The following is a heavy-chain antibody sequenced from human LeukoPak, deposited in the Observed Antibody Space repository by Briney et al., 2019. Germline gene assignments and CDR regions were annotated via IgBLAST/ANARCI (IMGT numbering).Heavy chain of an antibody. Sequence: GASVKVSCKASGYTFTDYYLHWVRQARGQGLEWMGWINPNSGDTDYAQKFQGRVTVTRDTSISATYMELNRLTSDDTAVYYCARDLRSDADYTDYWGQGTLVTVSS. J-gene: IGHJ4*02. CDR2: INPNSGDT. V-gene: IGHV1-2*02. CDR1: GYTFTDYY. CDR3: ARDLRSDADYTDY. D-gene: IGHD1-26*01.